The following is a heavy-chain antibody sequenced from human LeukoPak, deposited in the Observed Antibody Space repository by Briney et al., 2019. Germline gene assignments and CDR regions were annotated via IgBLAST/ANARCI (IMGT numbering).Heavy chain of an antibody. Sequence: SETLSLTCTVSGGSISSYYWSWIRQPPGKGLEWIGYIYYSGSTNHNPSLKSRVTISVDTSKNQFSLKLSSVTAADTAVYYCARSSIAVAGTLWFDPWGQGTLVTVSS. CDR1: GGSISSYY. J-gene: IGHJ5*02. CDR2: IYYSGST. CDR3: ARSSIAVAGTLWFDP. D-gene: IGHD6-19*01. V-gene: IGHV4-59*01.